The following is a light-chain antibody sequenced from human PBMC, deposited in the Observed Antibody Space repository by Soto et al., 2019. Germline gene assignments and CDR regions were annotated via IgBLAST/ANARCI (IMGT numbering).Light chain of an antibody. J-gene: IGLJ2*01. CDR2: LNSDGSH. V-gene: IGLV4-69*01. CDR1: SGHSSYA. Sequence: QSVLTQSPSASASPGASVTLTCTLSSGHSSYAIALHQQQPDQGPPYLLKLNSDGSHSKGVGVPYRVSGSSSGAERYLTSSRLESEDEADYYCQAWGKCDVVFGGGTKVTVL. CDR3: QAWGKCDVV.